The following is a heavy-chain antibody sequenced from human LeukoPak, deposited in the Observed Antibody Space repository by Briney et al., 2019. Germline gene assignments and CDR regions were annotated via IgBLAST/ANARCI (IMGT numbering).Heavy chain of an antibody. CDR2: VYYSGTT. D-gene: IGHD3-10*01. CDR3: ARYLSSGLDY. Sequence: SETLSLTCTVSGGSMNGYYWSWIRQTPGKGLEWIAYVYYSGTTSYNPSLKSRVTTSVDTSKNQFSLKLSSVTAADTAVYYCARYLSSGLDYWGQGAFVTVSS. V-gene: IGHV4-59*01. CDR1: GGSMNGYY. J-gene: IGHJ4*02.